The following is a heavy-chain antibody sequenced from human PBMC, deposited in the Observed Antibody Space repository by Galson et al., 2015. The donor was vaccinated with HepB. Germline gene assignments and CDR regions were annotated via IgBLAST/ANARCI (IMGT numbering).Heavy chain of an antibody. CDR3: ARGFLEWSPGAFDI. V-gene: IGHV3-21*01. Sequence: SLRLSCAASGFTFSSYSMNWVRQAPGKGLEWVSSISSSSSYIYYADSVKGRFTISRDNAKNSLYLQMNSLRAEDTAVYYCARGFLEWSPGAFDIWGQGTMVTVSS. CDR2: ISSSSSYI. D-gene: IGHD3-3*01. CDR1: GFTFSSYS. J-gene: IGHJ3*02.